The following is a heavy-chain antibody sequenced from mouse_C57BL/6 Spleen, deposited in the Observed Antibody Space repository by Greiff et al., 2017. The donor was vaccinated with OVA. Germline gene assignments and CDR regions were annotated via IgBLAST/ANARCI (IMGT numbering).Heavy chain of an antibody. CDR2: IDPSDSYT. CDR3: ERKNYYGSSWFAY. D-gene: IGHD1-1*01. Sequence: QVQLQQPGAELVMPWASVKLSCTASGYTFTSYWMHWVQQRPGQGLEWLGEIDPSDSYTNYNQKFTGKSTLTVDKSSSTAYMQLSSLTSEDYAVYYCERKNYYGSSWFAYWGQGTLVTVSA. J-gene: IGHJ3*01. CDR1: GYTFTSYW. V-gene: IGHV1-69*01.